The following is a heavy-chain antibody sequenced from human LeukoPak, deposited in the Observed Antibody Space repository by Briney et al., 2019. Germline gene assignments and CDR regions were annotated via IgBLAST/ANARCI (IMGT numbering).Heavy chain of an antibody. CDR1: GGSISSTSYH. CDR3: ATWRTAKTGFDY. CDR2: VYYTGST. J-gene: IGHJ4*02. V-gene: IGHV4-39*01. D-gene: IGHD1-1*01. Sequence: SETLSLTCTVSGGSISSTSYHWAWIRQPPGKGLEWIATVYYTGSTYYNPSLKSRVTISVDTSKNQFSLRLSSVTAADTTVYYCATWRTAKTGFDYWGQGTLVTVSS.